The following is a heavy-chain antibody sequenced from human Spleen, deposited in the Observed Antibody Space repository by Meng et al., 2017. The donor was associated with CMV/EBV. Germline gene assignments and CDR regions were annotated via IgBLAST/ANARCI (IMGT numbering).Heavy chain of an antibody. Sequence: SVKVSCKASGGTFSSYAISWVRQAPGQGREWMGGIIPIFGTANYAQKFQGRVTITTDESTSTAYMELSSLRSEDTAVYYCARDAVAGTDSYYYGMDVWGQGTTVTVSS. CDR2: IIPIFGTA. J-gene: IGHJ6*02. D-gene: IGHD6-19*01. CDR1: GGTFSSYA. V-gene: IGHV1-69*05. CDR3: ARDAVAGTDSYYYGMDV.